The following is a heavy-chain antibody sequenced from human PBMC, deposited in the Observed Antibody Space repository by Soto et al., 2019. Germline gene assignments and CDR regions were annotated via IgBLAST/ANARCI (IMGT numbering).Heavy chain of an antibody. CDR3: ARGGHDFWSGPFDY. Sequence: PSETRSLTCTVSDGSIRTYYCNWIRHPAGKGLEWIGRIDASGSTDYDPSLKSRVTMSVDTSKNQFSLRLSSVTAADTAVYYCARGGHDFWSGPFDYWGQGAQVTVSS. D-gene: IGHD3-3*01. J-gene: IGHJ4*02. CDR2: IDASGST. CDR1: DGSIRTYY. V-gene: IGHV4-4*07.